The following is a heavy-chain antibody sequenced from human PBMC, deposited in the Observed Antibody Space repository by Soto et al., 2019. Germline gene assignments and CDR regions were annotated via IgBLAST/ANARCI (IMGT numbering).Heavy chain of an antibody. CDR3: ARRGVIEQFLPRAHYYYYYMDV. CDR2: ISSSGSTI. Sequence: GGSLRLSCAASGFTFSDYYMSWIRQAPGKGLEWVSYISSSGSTIYYADSVKGRFTISRDNAKNSLYLQMNSLRAEDTAVYYCARRGVIEQFLPRAHYYYYYMDVWGKGTTVTVSS. CDR1: GFTFSDYY. V-gene: IGHV3-11*01. J-gene: IGHJ6*03. D-gene: IGHD3-10*01.